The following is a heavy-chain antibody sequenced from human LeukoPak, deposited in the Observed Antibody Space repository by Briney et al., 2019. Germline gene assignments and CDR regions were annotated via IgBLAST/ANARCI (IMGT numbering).Heavy chain of an antibody. D-gene: IGHD3-22*01. Sequence: GGSLRLSCAASGFTVSSNYMSWVRQAPGKGLEWVSVIYSGGSTYYADSVKGRFTISRDNSRNKLYLQMDSLRAEDTAMYYCAKDDDTSGSAEYFYHWGLGTQVTVSS. V-gene: IGHV3-66*01. CDR2: IYSGGST. CDR1: GFTVSSNY. CDR3: AKDDDTSGSAEYFYH. J-gene: IGHJ1*01.